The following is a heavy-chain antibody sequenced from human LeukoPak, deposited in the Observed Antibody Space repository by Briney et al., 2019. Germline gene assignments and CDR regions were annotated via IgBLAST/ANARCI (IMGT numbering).Heavy chain of an antibody. D-gene: IGHD3-22*01. J-gene: IGHJ3*02. CDR2: INPSGGST. CDR1: GYTFTSYY. CDR3: ARAYDSSGYSDAFDI. V-gene: IGHV1-46*01. Sequence: ASVKVSCKASGYTFTSYYMHWVRQAPGQGLEWMGIINPSGGSTSYAQKFQGRVTMTRDMSTGTVYMELSSLRSEDTAVYYCARAYDSSGYSDAFDIWGQGTMVTVSS.